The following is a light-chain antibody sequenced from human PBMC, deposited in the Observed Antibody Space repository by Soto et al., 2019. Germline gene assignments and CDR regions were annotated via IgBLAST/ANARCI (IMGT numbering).Light chain of an antibody. J-gene: IGKJ2*01. CDR3: QQYGSSPPYT. CDR1: QTVSNNY. V-gene: IGKV3-20*01. Sequence: EVVLTQSPGTLSLSPGERATLSCRASQTVSNNYLAWYQQKPGQAPRLLIFGSSDRATGIPDKFSGSGSGTAFTLTVSRLEPEDFAVYYCQQYGSSPPYTFGQGTKLEIK. CDR2: GSS.